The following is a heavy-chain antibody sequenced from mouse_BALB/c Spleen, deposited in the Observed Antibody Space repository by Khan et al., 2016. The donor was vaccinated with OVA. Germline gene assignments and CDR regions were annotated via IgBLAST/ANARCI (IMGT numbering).Heavy chain of an antibody. CDR1: GYSFTDYF. CDR3: ARYYGSNFDY. CDR2: INPHIGET. Sequence: VQLKQSGPELVKPGASVKISCTASGYSFTDYFMHWVMQSPGKSLEWIGRINPHIGETFYNQKFKGKATWTVDASSSTAYMQLRSLTSEDSAVYCGARYYGSNFDYWGQGTPLTVSS. V-gene: IGHV1-20*01. J-gene: IGHJ2*01. D-gene: IGHD1-1*01.